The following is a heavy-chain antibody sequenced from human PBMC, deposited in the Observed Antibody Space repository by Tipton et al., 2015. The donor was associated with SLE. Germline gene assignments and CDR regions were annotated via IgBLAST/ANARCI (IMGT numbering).Heavy chain of an antibody. D-gene: IGHD3-3*01. CDR2: TYITGNT. Sequence: TLSLTCTVSGPSLSSSTYGWGWIRQPPGKGLEWIGSTYITGNTHYTPSLQSRVTISVDTSKNQVSLKLRSVTAADTALYYCARKGSVLRFLEEPSIPTYWYFDVWGRGTVVTVSS. CDR3: ARKGSVLRFLEEPSIPTYWYFDV. V-gene: IGHV4-39*07. CDR1: GPSLSSSTYG. J-gene: IGHJ2*01.